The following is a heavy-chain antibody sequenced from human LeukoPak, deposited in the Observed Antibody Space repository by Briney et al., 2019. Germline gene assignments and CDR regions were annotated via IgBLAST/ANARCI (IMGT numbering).Heavy chain of an antibody. CDR3: ARDTGTYYYGSGSQHAFDM. CDR2: IYYSGSA. CDR1: GGSISRSNYY. Sequence: SQTLSLTCTVSGGSISRSNYYWGWIRQPPGKGLEWIGSIYYSGSAYYNPSLKSRVTISVDTSKKQFSLKLSSVTAADTALYYCARDTGTYYYGSGSQHAFDMWGQGTMVTVSS. D-gene: IGHD3-10*01. J-gene: IGHJ3*02. V-gene: IGHV4-39*02.